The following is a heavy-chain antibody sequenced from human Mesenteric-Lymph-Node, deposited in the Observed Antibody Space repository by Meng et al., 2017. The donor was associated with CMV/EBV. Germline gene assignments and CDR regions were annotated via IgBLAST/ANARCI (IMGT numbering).Heavy chain of an antibody. V-gene: IGHV4-59*01. Sequence: SETLSLTCTVSGGSISSYYWSWIRQPPGKGLEWIGYIYYSGSTNYNPSLKSRVTISVDTSKNQFSLKLSSVTAADTAVYYCAKAAQRGYQLLWYFDYWGQGTLVTVSS. D-gene: IGHD2-2*01. CDR3: AKAAQRGYQLLWYFDY. CDR1: GGSISSYY. CDR2: IYYSGST. J-gene: IGHJ4*02.